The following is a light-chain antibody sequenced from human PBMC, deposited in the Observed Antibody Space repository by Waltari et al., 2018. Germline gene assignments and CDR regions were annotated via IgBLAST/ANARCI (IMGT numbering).Light chain of an antibody. CDR1: QGISSY. J-gene: IGKJ3*01. V-gene: IGKV1-9*01. CDR2: AAS. CDR3: QQGDTYPFT. Sequence: DIQLTQSPSFLSASVGDRVAITCRASQGISSYLAWYQQKPGKAPKLLIYAASTLQSGVPSRFSGSGSGTEFTLTISSLQPEDFATYYCQQGDTYPFTFGPGTEVDIK.